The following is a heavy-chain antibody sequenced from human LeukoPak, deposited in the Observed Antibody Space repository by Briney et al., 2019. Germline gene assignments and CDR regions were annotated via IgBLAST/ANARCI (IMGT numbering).Heavy chain of an antibody. J-gene: IGHJ4*02. V-gene: IGHV3-33*01. CDR2: IWYDGSNK. D-gene: IGHD6-19*01. Sequence: GGSLRLACAASGFTFSSYGMHWVRQAPGKGLEWVAVIWYDGSNKYYADSVKGRFTISRDNSKNTLYLQMNSLRAEDTAVYYCARDMSDSSGWLHFDYWGQGTLVTVSS. CDR3: ARDMSDSSGWLHFDY. CDR1: GFTFSSYG.